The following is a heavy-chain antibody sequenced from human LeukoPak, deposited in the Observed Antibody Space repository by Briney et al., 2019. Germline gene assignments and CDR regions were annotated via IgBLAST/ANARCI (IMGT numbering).Heavy chain of an antibody. CDR2: ITGRGDST. D-gene: IGHD4/OR15-4a*01. CDR1: GFTFSSYA. V-gene: IGHV3-23*01. CDR3: ATGDYGVHGDY. Sequence: PGGSLRLSCAASGFTFSSYAMIWVRQAPGKGLEWVSAITGRGDSTYYADSVKGRFSISRDNSKNTLYLQMNSLRAEDTAVYYCATGDYGVHGDYWGQGILVTVSS. J-gene: IGHJ4*02.